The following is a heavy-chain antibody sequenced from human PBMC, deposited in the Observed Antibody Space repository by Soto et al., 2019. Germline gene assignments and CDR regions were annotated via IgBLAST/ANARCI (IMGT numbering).Heavy chain of an antibody. Sequence: SETLSLTCAVYGGSFSDYSWSWIRQPPGKGLEWIGDINLSGSTNYSPSLKSRVTISVDTSKHQFSLRLGSVTAADTAVYYCARRVVVYYYMDGWGKGTPVTVSS. V-gene: IGHV4-34*01. CDR2: INLSGST. CDR3: ARRVVVYYYMDG. J-gene: IGHJ6*03. CDR1: GGSFSDYS. D-gene: IGHD3-22*01.